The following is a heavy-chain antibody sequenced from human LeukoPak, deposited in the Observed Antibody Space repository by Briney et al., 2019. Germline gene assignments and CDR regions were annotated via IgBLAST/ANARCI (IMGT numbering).Heavy chain of an antibody. CDR2: IYSGGST. J-gene: IGHJ6*02. Sequence: SGGSLRLSCAASGFTVSSNYMSWVRQAPGKGLEWVSVIYSGGSTYYADSVKGRFTISRDNSKNTLYLQMNSPRAEDTAVYYCAREKGYCSSTSCYTPLDYYYYGMDVWGQGTTVTVSS. V-gene: IGHV3-66*01. CDR1: GFTVSSNY. CDR3: AREKGYCSSTSCYTPLDYYYYGMDV. D-gene: IGHD2-2*02.